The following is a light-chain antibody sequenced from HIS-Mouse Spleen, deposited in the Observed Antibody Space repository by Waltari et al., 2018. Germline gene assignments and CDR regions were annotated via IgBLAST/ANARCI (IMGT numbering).Light chain of an antibody. CDR3: MQALQTPYT. CDR1: QSLLHSNGYNY. Sequence: DIVMTQSPLSLPVTPGEPASLPCRSSQSLLHSNGYNYLDWYLQKPWQSPQLLIYLGSNRASGVPDRFSGSGSGTDFTLKISRVEAEDVGVYYCMQALQTPYTFGQGTKLEIK. J-gene: IGKJ2*01. CDR2: LGS. V-gene: IGKV2-28*01.